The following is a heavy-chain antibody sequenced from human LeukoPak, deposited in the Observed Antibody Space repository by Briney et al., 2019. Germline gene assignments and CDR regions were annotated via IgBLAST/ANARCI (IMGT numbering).Heavy chain of an antibody. D-gene: IGHD2-15*01. CDR3: ARGPVPLIRGSYMDV. J-gene: IGHJ6*03. CDR1: GGSISSSIY. V-gene: IGHV4-39*07. Sequence: PSETLSLTCTVSGGSISSSIYWGWIRQPPGKGLEWIGSIYYSGSTYYNPSLKSRVTILVDRSKNQISMKLSSVTAADTAVYYCARGPVPLIRGSYMDVWGEGTTVTVSS. CDR2: IYYSGST.